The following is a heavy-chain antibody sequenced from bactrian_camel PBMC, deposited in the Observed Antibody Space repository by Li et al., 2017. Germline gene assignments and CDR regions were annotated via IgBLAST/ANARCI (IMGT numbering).Heavy chain of an antibody. J-gene: IGHJ4*01. V-gene: IGHV3S1*01. D-gene: IGHD6*01. Sequence: HVQLVESGGGLVQPGGSLRLSCSASGFSFGTYAMSWVRQAPGKGLERVSSHYTGGGSTYYLDSVKGRFTISRDNAKNMVYLQMNSLKSEDTALYYCAKSTGGSWAMYWGQGTQVTVS. CDR1: GFSFGTYA. CDR3: AKSTGGSWAMY. CDR2: HYTGGGST.